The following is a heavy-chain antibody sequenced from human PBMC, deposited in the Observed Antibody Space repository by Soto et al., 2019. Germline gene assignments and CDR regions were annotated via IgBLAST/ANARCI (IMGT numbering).Heavy chain of an antibody. D-gene: IGHD3-10*01. Sequence: QVQLVQSGAEVKKPGSSVKVSCKASGGTFSSYTISWVRQAPGQGLEWMGRIIPILGIANYAQKFKGRVQITADKSRSTAYMELSSLRSEDTAVYYCARIASMVRGVPFDPWGQGTLVTVSS. J-gene: IGHJ5*02. CDR1: GGTFSSYT. V-gene: IGHV1-69*02. CDR3: ARIASMVRGVPFDP. CDR2: IIPILGIA.